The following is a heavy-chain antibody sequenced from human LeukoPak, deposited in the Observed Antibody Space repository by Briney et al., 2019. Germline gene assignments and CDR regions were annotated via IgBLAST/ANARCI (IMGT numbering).Heavy chain of an antibody. CDR2: IIPFLDTS. J-gene: IGHJ5*02. Sequence: SVTVSCKASGGTFSNYALSWVRQAPGQGLEWMGAIIPFLDTSNYPPKFQDRVTITTDESTSTAYMELSSLRSDDTAVYYCARAQAGNYDWPLDLWGQGTLVTVSS. V-gene: IGHV1-69*05. CDR3: ARAQAGNYDWPLDL. CDR1: GGTFSNYA. D-gene: IGHD5-12*01.